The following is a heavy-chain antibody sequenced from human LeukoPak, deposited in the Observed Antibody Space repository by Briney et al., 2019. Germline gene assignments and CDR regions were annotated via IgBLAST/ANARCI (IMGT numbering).Heavy chain of an antibody. J-gene: IGHJ1*01. CDR3: ASKQWLVQRYFQH. V-gene: IGHV4-4*07. CDR1: GVSISSYY. Sequence: SETLSLTCTVSGVSISSYYWSWIRQPAGKGLEWIGRIHTSGSTNYNPSLKSRVTMSVDTSKNQFSLKLSSVTAADTAVHYCASKQWLVQRYFQHWGQGTLVTVSS. CDR2: IHTSGST. D-gene: IGHD6-19*01.